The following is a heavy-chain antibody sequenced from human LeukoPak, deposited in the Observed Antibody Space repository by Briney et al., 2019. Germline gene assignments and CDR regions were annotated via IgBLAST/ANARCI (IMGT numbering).Heavy chain of an antibody. V-gene: IGHV5-51*01. D-gene: IGHD2-2*02. Sequence: GESLKISCKGSGYRFTSYWVGWVRQMPGKGLEWMAIIYPGDSDTRYSPSFQGQVTISADKSISTAYLQWSSLKASDTAMYYCARASLGYCSTTSCYRWFDPWGQGTLVTVSS. CDR3: ARASLGYCSTTSCYRWFDP. J-gene: IGHJ5*02. CDR2: IYPGDSDT. CDR1: GYRFTSYW.